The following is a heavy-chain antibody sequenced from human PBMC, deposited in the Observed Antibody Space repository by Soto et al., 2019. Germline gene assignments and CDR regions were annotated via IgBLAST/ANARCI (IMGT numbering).Heavy chain of an antibody. Sequence: QVQMVQSGAEVKKPGDSVKVSCKASGYTFTDYYMHWVRQAPGQGFEWVGGINPESGNPKYVPKFQGRVTVTMDTSTSTAYMELNGLTSDDTAVYYCASEDCTNTNCLKGFHYWGQGTLVTVSS. D-gene: IGHD2-8*01. V-gene: IGHV1-2*02. J-gene: IGHJ4*02. CDR1: GYTFTDYY. CDR2: INPESGNP. CDR3: ASEDCTNTNCLKGFHY.